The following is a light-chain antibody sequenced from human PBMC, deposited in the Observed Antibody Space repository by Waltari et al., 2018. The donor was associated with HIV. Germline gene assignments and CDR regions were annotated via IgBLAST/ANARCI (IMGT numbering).Light chain of an antibody. V-gene: IGKV3-11*01. J-gene: IGKJ2*01. CDR3: QQRTTGLGYT. Sequence: EIVLTQSPATLSLSPGERAPLSCRSSQSVNNYLAWYQQKSGQAPRLFIYDASNRATGVPARFNGSGSGTDFTLTITSLEPEDVGVYYCQQRTTGLGYTFGQGTKLEIK. CDR2: DAS. CDR1: QSVNNY.